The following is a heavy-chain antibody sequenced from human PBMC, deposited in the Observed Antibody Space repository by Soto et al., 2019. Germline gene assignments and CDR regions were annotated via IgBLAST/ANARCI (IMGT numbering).Heavy chain of an antibody. V-gene: IGHV4-34*01. Sequence: QVQLQQWGAGLLKPSETLSLTCAVYGGSFSGYYWSWIRQPPGKGLEWIGEINHSGSTNYNPSLKRRVTISVATSKDQCSPARGSVTAADTAVYYRARGKGQQLFNCWGQGPLVTVSS. D-gene: IGHD6-13*01. CDR3: ARGKGQQLFNC. CDR1: GGSFSGYY. CDR2: INHSGST. J-gene: IGHJ4*02.